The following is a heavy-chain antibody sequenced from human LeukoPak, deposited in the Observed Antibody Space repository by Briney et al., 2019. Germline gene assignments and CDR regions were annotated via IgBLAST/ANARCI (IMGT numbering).Heavy chain of an antibody. CDR2: ISNSDSTI. CDR1: GLTFSSYE. Sequence: GGSLRLSCAASGLTFSSYEMNWVRQAPGKGLEWVSYISNSDSTIHYADSVKGRFTISRDNAQNSLYLQMSSLRAEDTAVYYCARVTDDYGDHYYGMDVWGQGTTVTVSS. V-gene: IGHV3-48*03. CDR3: ARVTDDYGDHYYGMDV. D-gene: IGHD4-17*01. J-gene: IGHJ6*02.